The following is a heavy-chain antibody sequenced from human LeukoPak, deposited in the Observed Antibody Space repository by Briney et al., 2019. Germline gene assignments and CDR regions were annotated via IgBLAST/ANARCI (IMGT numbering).Heavy chain of an antibody. D-gene: IGHD4-23*01. V-gene: IGHV4-59*08. CDR3: ARHETTVGEDYYFDY. CDR1: GGSISSYY. J-gene: IGHJ4*02. CDR2: IYYSGST. Sequence: SETLSLTCTVSGGSISSYYWSWIRQPPGKGLEWIGYIYYSGSTNYNPSLKSRVTISVDTSKNQFSLKLSSVTAADTAVHYCARHETTVGEDYYFDYWGQGTLVTVSS.